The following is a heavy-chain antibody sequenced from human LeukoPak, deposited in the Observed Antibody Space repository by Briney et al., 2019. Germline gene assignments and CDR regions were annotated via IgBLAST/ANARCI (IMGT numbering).Heavy chain of an antibody. Sequence: GGSLRLSCAASGFTFSSYAMHWVRQAPGKGLEWVAVISYDGSNKYYADSVKGRSTISRDNSKNTLYLQMNSLRAEDTAVYFCAREDGYCSGGNCYSYFDSWGQGTLVTVSS. CDR1: GFTFSSYA. CDR2: ISYDGSNK. D-gene: IGHD2-15*01. V-gene: IGHV3-30*04. J-gene: IGHJ4*02. CDR3: AREDGYCSGGNCYSYFDS.